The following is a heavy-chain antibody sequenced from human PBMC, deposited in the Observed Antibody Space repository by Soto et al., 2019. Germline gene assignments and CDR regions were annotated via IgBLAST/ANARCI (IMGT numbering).Heavy chain of an antibody. D-gene: IGHD1-26*01. CDR2: INPNSGGT. V-gene: IGHV1-2*04. CDR1: GYTFTGYY. CDR3: ARDRDGSYDAFDI. Sequence: ASVKVSCKASGYTFTGYYMHWVRQAPGQGLEWMGWINPNSGGTNYAQKFQGWVTMTRDTSISTAYMELSRLRSDYTAVYYCARDRDGSYDAFDIWGQGTMVTVSS. J-gene: IGHJ3*02.